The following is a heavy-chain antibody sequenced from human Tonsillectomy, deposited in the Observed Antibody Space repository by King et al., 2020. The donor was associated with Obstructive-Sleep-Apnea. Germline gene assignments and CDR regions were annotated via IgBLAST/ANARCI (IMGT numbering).Heavy chain of an antibody. CDR3: AGGVVVAATGAFDI. V-gene: IGHV4-39*07. D-gene: IGHD2-15*01. J-gene: IGHJ3*02. CDR1: GGSISSSSYY. CDR2: IYYSGST. Sequence: LQLQESGPGLVKPSETLSLTCTVSGGSISSSSYYWGWIRQPPGKGLEWIGSIYYSGSTYYNPSLKSRVTISVDTSKNQFSLKLSSVTAADTAVYYCAGGVVVAATGAFDIWGQGTMVTVSS.